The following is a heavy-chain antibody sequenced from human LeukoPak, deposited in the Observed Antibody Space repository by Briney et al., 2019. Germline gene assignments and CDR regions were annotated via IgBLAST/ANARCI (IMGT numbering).Heavy chain of an antibody. V-gene: IGHV3-21*01. CDR3: ARDWSSGYDYAFDY. Sequence: GGSLRLSCAASGFTFSSYSMNWVRQAPGKGLEWVSSISSSSSYIYYADSVKGRFTISGDNAKNSLYLQMNSLRAEDTAVYYCARDWSSGYDYAFDYWGQGTLVTVSS. J-gene: IGHJ4*02. CDR2: ISSSSSYI. D-gene: IGHD5-12*01. CDR1: GFTFSSYS.